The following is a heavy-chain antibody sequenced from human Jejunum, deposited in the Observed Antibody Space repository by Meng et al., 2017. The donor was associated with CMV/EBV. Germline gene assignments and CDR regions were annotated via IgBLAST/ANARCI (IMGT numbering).Heavy chain of an antibody. Sequence: QLQISCSGLRRRAGLGKVFCTASGYTFASDVMNWVRQAHGQGLAWMGWINTNTGNPTYAQDFTGRYVFSLDTSVSTAYLQISSLKAEDTAVYYCARDPDSAVCENCSSWGQGTLVTVSS. CDR1: GYTFASDV. CDR2: INTNTGNP. J-gene: IGHJ4*02. CDR3: ARDPDSAVCENCSS. V-gene: IGHV7-4-1*02. D-gene: IGHD6-13*01.